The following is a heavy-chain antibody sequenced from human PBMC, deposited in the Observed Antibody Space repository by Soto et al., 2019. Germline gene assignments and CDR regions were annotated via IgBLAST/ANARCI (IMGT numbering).Heavy chain of an antibody. V-gene: IGHV4-30-2*01. CDR2: IHHRGTT. J-gene: IGHJ4*02. CDR3: ARTTYFDLWNSHYFDF. CDR1: GGPINSGGYS. D-gene: IGHD3-3*01. Sequence: SETLSLTCAVSGGPINSGGYSWTWIRHPPGRGLEWIGNIHHRGTTYYTPSLKSRATISLYTSKNLFSLNLTSVTAADTAVYYCARTTYFDLWNSHYFDFWGRGPLVTVSS.